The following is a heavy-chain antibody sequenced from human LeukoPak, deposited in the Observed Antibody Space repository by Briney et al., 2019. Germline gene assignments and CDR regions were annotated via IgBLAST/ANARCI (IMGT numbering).Heavy chain of an antibody. J-gene: IGHJ4*02. Sequence: GGSLRLSCAASGFTFSNYARHWVRQAPGKGLEWVAVISHDGTDKYYADSVKGRFTISRDNSKNTLFLQMNSLRAEDTAMYYCAKGEGVDSGWYGNYWGQGNLVTVSS. CDR1: GFTFSNYA. CDR2: ISHDGTDK. D-gene: IGHD6-19*01. V-gene: IGHV3-30*18. CDR3: AKGEGVDSGWYGNY.